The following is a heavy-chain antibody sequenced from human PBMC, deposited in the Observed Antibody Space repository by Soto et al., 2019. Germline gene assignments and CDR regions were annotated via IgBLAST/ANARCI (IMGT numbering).Heavy chain of an antibody. Sequence: SDNLSLTCTVSGGTVSSYYWSWIRQPPGKGLEWIGYIYDSGSTNYNPSLKSRVTISVDTSKNQFSLKLSSVTAADTAVYFCERDYADNSGYFDYWGQGTLVTVSS. D-gene: IGHD7-27*01. V-gene: IGHV4-59*02. J-gene: IGHJ4*02. CDR2: IYDSGST. CDR1: GGTVSSYY. CDR3: ERDYADNSGYFDY.